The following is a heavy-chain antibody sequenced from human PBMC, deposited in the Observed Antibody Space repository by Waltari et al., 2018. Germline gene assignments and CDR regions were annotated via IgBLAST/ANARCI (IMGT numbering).Heavy chain of an antibody. J-gene: IGHJ5*02. CDR2: INHSGST. V-gene: IGHV4-34*01. D-gene: IGHD1-26*01. Sequence: QVQLQQWGAGLLKPSETLSLTCAVYGGGYVSDDYWNWTRQPPGKGLEWIGEINHSGSTNYNPSLKNRLTISLDTSKTQFSLKMRSVTAADTAVYYCARADRGRSGKYASPAWGPWGQGTLVTVSS. CDR3: ARADRGRSGKYASPAWGP. CDR1: GGGYVSDDY.